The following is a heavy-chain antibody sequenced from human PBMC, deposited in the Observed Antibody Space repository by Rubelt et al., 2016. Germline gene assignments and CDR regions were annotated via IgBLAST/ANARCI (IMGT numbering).Heavy chain of an antibody. Sequence: QVQLQESGPGLVKASETLSLTCTVSGASINTNYCSWIRQSPGEGLEWIGYFLYSGSTYYHPSLKSRVTISVDTSKNQFPRKLGFVTAADTAVHYCAGYSSSYNWFDPWGQGTLVTVSS. CDR1: GASINTNY. V-gene: IGHV4-59*04. CDR2: FLYSGST. CDR3: AGYSSSYNWFDP. J-gene: IGHJ5*02. D-gene: IGHD6-13*01.